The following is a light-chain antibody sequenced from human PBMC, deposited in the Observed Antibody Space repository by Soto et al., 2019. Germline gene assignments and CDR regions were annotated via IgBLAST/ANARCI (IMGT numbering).Light chain of an antibody. CDR3: QQRSYWPPFT. CDR1: QSIDSY. J-gene: IGKJ2*01. V-gene: IGKV3-11*01. CDR2: AVS. Sequence: EIVLTQSPATLSLSPGERATLSCRASQSIDSYLAWYQHKPGQAPRLLIYAVSNRATGIPARFSGSGSGTDFTLTISSLEPEDFAVYYCQQRSYWPPFTFGQGTKLEVK.